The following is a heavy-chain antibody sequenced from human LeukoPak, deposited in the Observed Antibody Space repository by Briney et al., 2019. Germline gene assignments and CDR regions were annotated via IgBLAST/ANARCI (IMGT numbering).Heavy chain of an antibody. CDR3: ARDSYYGSGSYRWFDP. D-gene: IGHD3-10*01. CDR2: ISSSSSYI. J-gene: IGHJ5*02. V-gene: IGHV3-21*01. Sequence: GGSLRLSCAASGFTFSSYSMNWVRQAPGKGLEWVSSISSSSSYIYYAVSVKGRFTISRDNAKNSLYLQMNSLRAEDTAVYYCARDSYYGSGSYRWFDPWGQGTLVTVSS. CDR1: GFTFSSYS.